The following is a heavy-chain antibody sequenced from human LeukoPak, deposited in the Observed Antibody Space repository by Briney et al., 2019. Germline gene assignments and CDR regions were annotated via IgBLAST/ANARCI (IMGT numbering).Heavy chain of an antibody. CDR3: ARHSRPDTYYYDSSGTNWFDP. V-gene: IGHV4-39*01. D-gene: IGHD3-22*01. Sequence: SETLSLTCTVSGGSISSSSYYWGWIRQPPGKGLEWIGSIYYSGSTYYNPSLKSRVTISVDTSKNQFSLKLGSVTAADTAVYYCARHSRPDTYYYDSSGTNWFDPWGQGTLVTVSS. CDR2: IYYSGST. CDR1: GGSISSSSYY. J-gene: IGHJ5*02.